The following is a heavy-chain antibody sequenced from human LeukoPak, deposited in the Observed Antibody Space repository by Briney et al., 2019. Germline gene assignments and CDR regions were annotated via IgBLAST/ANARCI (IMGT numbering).Heavy chain of an antibody. Sequence: ASVKVSCKASGYTFTSYDINWVRQATGQGLEWMGWMNPNSGNTGYAQKFQGRVTITRNTSISTAYMELSSLRSEDTAVYYCARVSYYYDSSGYHLRYWGQGTLVTVSS. V-gene: IGHV1-8*03. CDR1: GYTFTSYD. CDR3: ARVSYYYDSSGYHLRY. J-gene: IGHJ4*02. D-gene: IGHD3-22*01. CDR2: MNPNSGNT.